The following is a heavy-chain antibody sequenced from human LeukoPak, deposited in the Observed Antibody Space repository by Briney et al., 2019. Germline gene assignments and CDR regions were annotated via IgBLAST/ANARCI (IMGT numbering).Heavy chain of an antibody. J-gene: IGHJ3*02. Sequence: SETLSLTCTVSGGSISSHYWSWIRQPPGKGLGWIGYIYYSGSTNYNPSLKSRVTISVDTSKNQFSLKLSSVTAADTAVYYCARDTVAVYAFDIWGQGTMVTVSS. V-gene: IGHV4-59*11. CDR3: ARDTVAVYAFDI. CDR2: IYYSGST. CDR1: GGSISSHY. D-gene: IGHD6-19*01.